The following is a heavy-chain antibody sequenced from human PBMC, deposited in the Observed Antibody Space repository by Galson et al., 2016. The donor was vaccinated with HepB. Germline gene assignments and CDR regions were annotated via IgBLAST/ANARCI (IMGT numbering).Heavy chain of an antibody. V-gene: IGHV5-10-1*01. CDR1: GYSFTNYW. J-gene: IGHJ6*03. CDR2: IDPSDSYT. Sequence: QSGAEVKKPGESLRISCKGSGYSFTNYWITWVRQMPGKGLEWMGTIDPSDSYTNYSPSFQGNVTISADKSISTAYLQWSSLKASDTAMYYCARRSGVAATDYYYYCMDVWGKGTTVTVSS. CDR3: ARRSGVAATDYYYYCMDV. D-gene: IGHD2-15*01.